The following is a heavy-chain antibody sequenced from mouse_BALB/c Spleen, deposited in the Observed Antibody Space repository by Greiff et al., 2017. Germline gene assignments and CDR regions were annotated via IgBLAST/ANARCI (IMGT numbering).Heavy chain of an antibody. CDR3: ARGGVGRDYYAMDY. V-gene: IGHV5-17*02. CDR2: ISSGSSTI. J-gene: IGHJ4*01. CDR1: GFTFSSFG. D-gene: IGHD4-1*01. Sequence: EVQRVESGGGLVQPGGSRKLSCAASGFTFSSFGMHWVRQAPEKGLEWVAYISSGSSTIYYADTVKGRFTISRDNPKNTLFLQMTSLRSEDTAMYYCARGGVGRDYYAMDYWGQGTSVTVSS.